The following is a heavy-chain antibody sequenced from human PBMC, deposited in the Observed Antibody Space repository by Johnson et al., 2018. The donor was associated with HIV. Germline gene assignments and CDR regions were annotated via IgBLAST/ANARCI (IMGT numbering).Heavy chain of an antibody. CDR1: GFTFSSYG. Sequence: VQLVESGGGLVQPGGSLRLSCAASGFTFSSYGMHWVRQAPGKGLEWVAFIRYDGSNRYYADSVKGRFTLSRDNSKNTLDLQMNSLTIEDTAVFYCAKTRMGGILDAFDLWGQGTMVIVS. CDR3: AKTRMGGILDAFDL. V-gene: IGHV3-30*02. CDR2: IRYDGSNR. D-gene: IGHD3-10*01. J-gene: IGHJ3*01.